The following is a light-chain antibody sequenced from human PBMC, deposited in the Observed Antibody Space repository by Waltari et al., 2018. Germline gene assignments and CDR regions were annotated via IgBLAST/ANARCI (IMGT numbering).Light chain of an antibody. CDR2: LDT. J-gene: IGLJ2*01. V-gene: IGLV1-40*01. Sequence: QSVLTQPPSVSGAPGQKVTISCTGSSSNIGAGSAVHWYRQLPGTAPKLLIYLDTDRPSGVSDRFSGSKSGASASLAITGLQAEDEGDYYCQSYDRSLSASIFGGGTKLTVL. CDR1: SSNIGAGSA. CDR3: QSYDRSLSASI.